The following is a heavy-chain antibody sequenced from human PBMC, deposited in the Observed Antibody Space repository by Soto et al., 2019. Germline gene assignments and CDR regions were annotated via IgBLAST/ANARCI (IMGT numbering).Heavy chain of an antibody. V-gene: IGHV4-34*01. CDR1: GGSFRGYH. D-gene: IGHD6-19*01. CDR3: GRVEDSSGWLGL. CDR2: INNSGST. Sequence: QVQLQQWGAGLLKPSETLSLTCAVHGGSFRGYHWTWIRQPPGKGLEWIGEINNSGSTNDNPSLKSRVTISRDTSPYQFSLAPCSVTAAGAATDYCGRVEDSSGWLGLWGQGILVTVSS. J-gene: IGHJ4*02.